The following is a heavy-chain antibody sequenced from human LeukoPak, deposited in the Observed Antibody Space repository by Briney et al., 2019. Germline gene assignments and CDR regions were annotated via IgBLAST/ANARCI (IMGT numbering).Heavy chain of an antibody. J-gene: IGHJ4*02. D-gene: IGHD5-12*01. CDR2: IYHSGST. V-gene: IGHV4-34*01. CDR1: GGSFSGYY. Sequence: SETLSLTCAVYGGSFSGYYWSWIRQPPGKGLEWIGYIYHSGSTYYNPSLKSRVTISVDRSKNQFSLKLSSVTAADTAVYYCARGSGPWDYFDYWGQGTLVTVSS. CDR3: ARGSGPWDYFDY.